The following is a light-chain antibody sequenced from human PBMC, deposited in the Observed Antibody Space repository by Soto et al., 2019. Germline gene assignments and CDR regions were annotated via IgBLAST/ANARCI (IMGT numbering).Light chain of an antibody. Sequence: EIVLTPSPGTLSLSPGEIATLSCRASQSVSSNYLAWYQQKAGQAPRLLIYGASSRATGIPDRFSGSGSATDFTLPISRLEPEDFAVDYCQQYGSSPQTVGGGTKVEIK. CDR2: GAS. CDR3: QQYGSSPQT. CDR1: QSVSSNY. J-gene: IGKJ4*02. V-gene: IGKV3-20*01.